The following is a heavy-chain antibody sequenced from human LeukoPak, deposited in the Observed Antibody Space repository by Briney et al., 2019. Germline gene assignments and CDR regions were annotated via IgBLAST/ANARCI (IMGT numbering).Heavy chain of an antibody. CDR1: GFTFSSYS. CDR2: ISSSSSYI. CDR3: AKSSFSRYYGSGYYYYVDV. V-gene: IGHV3-21*04. Sequence: GGSLRLSCAASGFTFSSYSMNWVRQAPGKGLEWVSSISSSSSYIYYADSVKGRFTISRDNSKNTLYLQMNSLRAEDTAVYYCAKSSFSRYYGSGYYYYVDVWGTGTTVTVSS. J-gene: IGHJ6*03. D-gene: IGHD3-10*01.